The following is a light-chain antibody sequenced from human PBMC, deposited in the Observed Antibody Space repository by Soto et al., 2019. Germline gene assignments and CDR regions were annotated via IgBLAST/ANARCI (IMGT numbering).Light chain of an antibody. V-gene: IGLV2-14*03. Sequence: QSALTQPASVSASPGQSITMSCTGTSSDVGAYNYVSWYQQHPGKAPKLMIYDVSSRPSGVSNRFSGSKSGNTASLTISGLQAEDEADYYRSSYTTSSTWVFGGGTKVTVL. CDR1: SSDVGAYNY. CDR2: DVS. J-gene: IGLJ3*02. CDR3: SSYTTSSTWV.